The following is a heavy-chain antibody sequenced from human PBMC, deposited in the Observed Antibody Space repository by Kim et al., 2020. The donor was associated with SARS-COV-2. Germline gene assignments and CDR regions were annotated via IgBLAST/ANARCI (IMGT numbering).Heavy chain of an antibody. V-gene: IGHV6-1*01. CDR1: GDSVSSNSAA. CDR2: TYYRSKWYN. Sequence: SQTLSLTCAISGDSVSSNSAAWNWIRQSPSRGLEWLGRTYYRSKWYNDYAVSVKSRITINPDTSKNQFSLQLNSVTPEDTAVYYCARDAPPGYSSSFRPTGFDPWGQGTLVTVSS. J-gene: IGHJ5*02. D-gene: IGHD6-13*01. CDR3: ARDAPPGYSSSFRPTGFDP.